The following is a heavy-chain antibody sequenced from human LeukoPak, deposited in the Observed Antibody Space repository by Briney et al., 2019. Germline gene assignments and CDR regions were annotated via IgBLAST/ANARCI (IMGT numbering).Heavy chain of an antibody. D-gene: IGHD2-2*01. J-gene: IGHJ4*02. Sequence: SETLSLTCAVYGGSFSGYYWSWIRQPPGKGLEWIGEINHSGSTNYNPSLKSRVTISVDTSKDQFSLKLSSVTAADTAVYYCARALGYCSCTSCYAGPDDYWGQGTLVTVSS. CDR1: GGSFSGYY. V-gene: IGHV4-34*01. CDR2: INHSGST. CDR3: ARALGYCSCTSCYAGPDDY.